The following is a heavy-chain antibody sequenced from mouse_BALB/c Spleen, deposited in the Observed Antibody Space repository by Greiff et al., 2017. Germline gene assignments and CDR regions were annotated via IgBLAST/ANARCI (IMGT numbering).Heavy chain of an antibody. CDR2: INPSTGYT. J-gene: IGHJ2*01. D-gene: IGHD2-1*01. CDR3: ARSGGNYGGYFDY. V-gene: IGHV1-7*01. CDR1: GYTFTSYW. Sequence: VQLQQSGAELAKPGASVKMSCKASGYTFTSYWMHWVKQRPGQGLEWIGYINPSTGYTEYNQKFKDKATLTADKSSSTAYMQLSSLTSEDSAVYYCARSGGNYGGYFDYWGQGTTLTVSS.